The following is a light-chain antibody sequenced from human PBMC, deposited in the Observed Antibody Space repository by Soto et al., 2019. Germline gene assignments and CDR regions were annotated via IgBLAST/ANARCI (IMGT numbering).Light chain of an antibody. CDR3: LQDYNYAWT. CDR2: SAY. V-gene: IGKV1-6*01. Sequence: ASQMTQSPSSLSASVGDRVTITCRASQDIGNKLGWFQQKLGKAPELLIYSAYKLQSGVPSRFSGSGSGTDFTLTISSLQPEDFATYYCLQDYNYAWTFGQGTKVEIK. CDR1: QDIGNK. J-gene: IGKJ1*01.